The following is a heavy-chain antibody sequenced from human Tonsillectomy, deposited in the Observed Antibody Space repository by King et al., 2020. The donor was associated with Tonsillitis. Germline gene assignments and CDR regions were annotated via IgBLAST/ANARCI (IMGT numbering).Heavy chain of an antibody. CDR1: DDSISNPSYY. J-gene: IGHJ6*03. CDR2: IYTSGTT. V-gene: IGHV4-61*02. D-gene: IGHD5-12*01. Sequence: QLQESGPGLVKPSQTLSLTCTVSDDSISNPSYYWTWIRQPAGQGLEWIGRIYTSGTTNYNPSLKSRVTMSIDTSQSQFSLKVSSVTAADTAVYYCARASGSWRQSYYYFHYMDVWGKGTTVTVSS. CDR3: ARASGSWRQSYYYFHYMDV.